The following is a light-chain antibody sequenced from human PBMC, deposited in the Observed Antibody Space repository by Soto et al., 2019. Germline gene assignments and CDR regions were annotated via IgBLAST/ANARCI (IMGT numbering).Light chain of an antibody. CDR3: QHYNNWPPWT. CDR2: GAS. CDR1: QSVSSN. J-gene: IGKJ1*01. V-gene: IGKV3-15*01. Sequence: EIVMTQSPATLSVSPGERATLSCGASQSVSSNLAWYQQKPGQAPRLLIYGASTRATGIPARFSGSGSGTEFTLTIRNLQSEDFAVYYCQHYNNWPPWTFGQGTKVEIK.